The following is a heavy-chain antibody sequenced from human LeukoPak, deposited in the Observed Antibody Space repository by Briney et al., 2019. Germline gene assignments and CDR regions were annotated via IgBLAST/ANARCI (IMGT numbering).Heavy chain of an antibody. J-gene: IGHJ4*02. Sequence: GGSLRLSCAASGFSFSGSALHWVRQAPGKGLEWVAGISYDGIKTFYAASVKGRFTISRDNSQNTLFLQMNSLRAEDTAVYYCAKASAMIVVVSKHFDYWGQGTLVTVSS. CDR2: ISYDGIKT. V-gene: IGHV3-30*04. D-gene: IGHD3-22*01. CDR3: AKASAMIVVVSKHFDY. CDR1: GFSFSGSA.